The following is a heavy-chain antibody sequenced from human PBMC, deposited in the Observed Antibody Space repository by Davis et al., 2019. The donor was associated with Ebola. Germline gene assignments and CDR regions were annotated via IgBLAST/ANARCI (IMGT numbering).Heavy chain of an antibody. CDR1: GDSVSSNSAA. V-gene: IGHV6-1*01. D-gene: IGHD6-13*01. CDR3: ARDQSIIAAAGMLYYYYGMDV. CDR2: TYYRSKWYN. Sequence: SQTLSLTCAISGDSVSSNSAAWNWIRQSPSRGLEWLGRTYYRSKWYNDYAVSVKSRITINPDTSKNQFSLQLNSVTPEDTAVYYCARDQSIIAAAGMLYYYYGMDVWGKGTTVTVSS. J-gene: IGHJ6*04.